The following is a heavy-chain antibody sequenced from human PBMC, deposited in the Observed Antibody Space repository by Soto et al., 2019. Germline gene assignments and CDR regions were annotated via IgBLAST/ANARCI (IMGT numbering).Heavy chain of an antibody. CDR2: IYWDDDK. J-gene: IGHJ5*02. D-gene: IGHD2-2*01. V-gene: IGHV2-5*02. CDR3: ARGLRYCSSTNCPNCFDP. Sequence: QITLKESGPTLVKPTQTLTLTCTFSGFSLSMSGVGVGWIHQPPGKALEWLALIYWDDDKRYSPSLKSRLTITKDTSKNQVVLTMTNMDPVDTATYYCARGLRYCSSTNCPNCFDPWGQGTLVTVSS. CDR1: GFSLSMSGVG.